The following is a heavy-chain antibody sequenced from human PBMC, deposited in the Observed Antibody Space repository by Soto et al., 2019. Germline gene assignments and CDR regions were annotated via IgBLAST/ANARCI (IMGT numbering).Heavy chain of an antibody. V-gene: IGHV3-30*18. CDR3: AKGVRVGCPGACRFGHQAGY. CDR2: ISYDGSNK. J-gene: IGHJ4*02. CDR1: GFTFSSYG. D-gene: IGHD3-10*01. Sequence: GGSLRLSCAASGFTFSSYGMHWVRQAPGKGLEWVAVISYDGSNKYYADSVKGRFTISRDNSKNTLYLQMNSLRAEDTAVYYYAKGVRVGCPGACRFGHQAGYWGQATMVSLCS.